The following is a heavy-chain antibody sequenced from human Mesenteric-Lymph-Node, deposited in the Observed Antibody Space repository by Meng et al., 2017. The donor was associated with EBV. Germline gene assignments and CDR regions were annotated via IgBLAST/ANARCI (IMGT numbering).Heavy chain of an antibody. J-gene: IGHJ2*01. CDR1: GYTFTNYA. D-gene: IGHD1-26*01. CDR2: NNTNTGNP. Sequence: ELVVASGSQLKQPGASVQDSGTVSGYTFTNYAMKCVRQAPGERLEWMGGNNTNTGNPTYAQGFTGRFVFSLDSSVSTAYLQISSLEAEDTAVYYCARKVGISSAKWYFDVWGRGTLVTVSS. CDR3: ARKVGISSAKWYFDV. V-gene: IGHV7-4-1*02.